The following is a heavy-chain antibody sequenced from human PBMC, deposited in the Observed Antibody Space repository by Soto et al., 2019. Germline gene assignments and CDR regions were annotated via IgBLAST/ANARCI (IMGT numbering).Heavy chain of an antibody. Sequence: EVQLLESGGGLVQPGGSLRLSCAASGFTFSTYAMSWVRQAPGKGLEWVSAISLGGSYTYYADSVKGRFTISRDNSKNTVYLELNNLRVDDTAVYYCAKDLPLWSGYSFSENHWGQGTLVTVSS. D-gene: IGHD3-3*01. J-gene: IGHJ5*02. CDR1: GFTFSTYA. V-gene: IGHV3-23*01. CDR2: ISLGGSYT. CDR3: AKDLPLWSGYSFSENH.